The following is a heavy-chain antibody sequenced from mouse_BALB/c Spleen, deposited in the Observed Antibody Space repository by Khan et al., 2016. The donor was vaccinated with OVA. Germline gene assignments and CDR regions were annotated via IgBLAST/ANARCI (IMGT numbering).Heavy chain of an antibody. D-gene: IGHD1-1*01. CDR2: VSTGGSYT. CDR1: GFTFSTYG. J-gene: IGHJ3*01. V-gene: IGHV5-6*01. Sequence: EVHLVESGGDLVKPGGSLKLSCAASGFTFSTYGMSWVRQTPDKRLEWVATVSTGGSYTYYPDSVKGRFTISRDNAKNTLYLQMSSLKSEDTAMFYCARLAYYYDREGFAYWGQGTLVTVSA. CDR3: ARLAYYYDREGFAY.